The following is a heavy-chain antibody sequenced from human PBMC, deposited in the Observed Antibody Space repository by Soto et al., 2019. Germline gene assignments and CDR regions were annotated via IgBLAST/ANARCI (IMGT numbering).Heavy chain of an antibody. V-gene: IGHV1-69*13. Sequence: SVKVSCKASGGTFSSYAISCVRQAPGQGLEWMGGIIPIFGTANYAQKFQGRVTITADESTSTAYMELSSLRSEDTAVYYCARGLLALYYGMDVWGQGTTVPVSS. CDR2: IIPIFGTA. D-gene: IGHD5-12*01. J-gene: IGHJ6*02. CDR1: GGTFSSYA. CDR3: ARGLLALYYGMDV.